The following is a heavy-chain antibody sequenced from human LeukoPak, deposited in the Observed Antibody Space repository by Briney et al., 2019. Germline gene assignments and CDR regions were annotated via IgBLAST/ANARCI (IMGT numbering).Heavy chain of an antibody. CDR1: GGTFSSYA. CDR3: ARAARYSSGWCPFDY. D-gene: IGHD6-19*01. V-gene: IGHV1-69*13. J-gene: IGHJ4*02. CDR2: IIPIFGTA. Sequence: SVKVSCKASGGTFSSYAISWVRQAPGQGLEWMGGIIPIFGTANYAQKFQGRVTITADESTSTAYMELSSLRSEDTAVYYCARAARYSSGWCPFDYWGQGALVTVSS.